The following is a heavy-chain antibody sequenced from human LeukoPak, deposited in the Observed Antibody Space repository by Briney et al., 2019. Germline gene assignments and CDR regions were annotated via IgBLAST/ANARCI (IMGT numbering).Heavy chain of an antibody. CDR1: GFTFSDYY. J-gene: IGHJ5*02. CDR2: ISGGGTAI. D-gene: IGHD1-1*01. Sequence: GGSLRLSCAASGFTFSDYYMSWIRLAPGKGMDCVAYISGGGTAIYCADSVRGRFTISRDNAKNSLYLEMNSLRVEDTGVYYCARWNRALDTWGQGTLVTVSS. CDR3: ARWNRALDT. V-gene: IGHV3-11*04.